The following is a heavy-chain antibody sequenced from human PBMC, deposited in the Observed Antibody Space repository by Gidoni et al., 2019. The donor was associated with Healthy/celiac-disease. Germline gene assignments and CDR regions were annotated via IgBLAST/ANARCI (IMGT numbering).Heavy chain of an antibody. CDR2: ISWNSGSI. Sequence: EVQLVESGGGLLQPGRSLRLSCAASGFTFDDYAMHWVRQSPGKGLEWVSGISWNSGSIGYADSVKGRFTISRDNAKNSLNLQMNSLRAEDTALYYCAKGTDYTVTTHHDYWGQGTLVTVSS. CDR1: GFTFDDYA. CDR3: AKGTDYTVTTHHDY. V-gene: IGHV3-9*01. D-gene: IGHD4-17*01. J-gene: IGHJ4*02.